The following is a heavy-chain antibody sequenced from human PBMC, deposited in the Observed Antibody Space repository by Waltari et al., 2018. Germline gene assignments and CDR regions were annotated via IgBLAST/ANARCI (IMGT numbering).Heavy chain of an antibody. J-gene: IGHJ5*02. CDR3: AHALIAQGDNWFDP. CDR1: GSSLSTSGVG. V-gene: IGHV2-5*01. D-gene: IGHD3-22*01. Sequence: QITLKESGPTLAKPTQTLTLTCTFSGSSLSTSGVGVVWLRQPPGKALEWLALIYWNDDKRYSPSLKSRLTITKDTSKNQVVLTMTNMDPVDTATYYCAHALIAQGDNWFDPWGQGTLVTVSS. CDR2: IYWNDDK.